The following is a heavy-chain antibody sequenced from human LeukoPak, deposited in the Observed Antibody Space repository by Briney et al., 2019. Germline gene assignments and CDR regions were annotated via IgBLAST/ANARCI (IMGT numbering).Heavy chain of an antibody. Sequence: GALRLSCAASGFTFRRYWMSWVRQAPGKGLEWVANIKQDGSEKYYVDSVRGRFTISRDNAKNSLYLQMNSLRAEDTAVYYCARDYGYWGQGTLVTVSS. CDR1: GFTFRRYW. CDR2: IKQDGSEK. D-gene: IGHD3-10*01. CDR3: ARDYGY. V-gene: IGHV3-7*01. J-gene: IGHJ4*02.